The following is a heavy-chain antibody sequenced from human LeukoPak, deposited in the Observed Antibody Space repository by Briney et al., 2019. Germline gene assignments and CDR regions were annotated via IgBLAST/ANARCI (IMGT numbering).Heavy chain of an antibody. Sequence: PGGSLRLSCAASGLTFDDYGMSWVRQAPGKGLEWVSGINWNGGSTGYADSVKGRFTISRDNAKNSLYLQMNSLRAEDTALYYCAREGRLSIAARPLDYWGQGTLVTVSS. CDR3: AREGRLSIAARPLDY. D-gene: IGHD6-6*01. CDR1: GLTFDDYG. CDR2: INWNGGST. J-gene: IGHJ4*02. V-gene: IGHV3-20*04.